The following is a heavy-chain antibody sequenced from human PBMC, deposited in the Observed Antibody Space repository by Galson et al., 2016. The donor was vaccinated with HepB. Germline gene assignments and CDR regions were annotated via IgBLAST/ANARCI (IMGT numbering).Heavy chain of an antibody. CDR3: AKDQTTYDPGWYFDI. D-gene: IGHD3-3*01. Sequence: LRLSCAASGFTFSSYAMTWVRQAPGKGLEWVSGISGSGDSAYYGDSVKGRFSISRDNSKNTLYLQMNSLRADDTAVYFCAKDQTTYDPGWYFDIWGRGTLVTVSS. CDR1: GFTFSSYA. CDR2: ISGSGDSA. V-gene: IGHV3-23*01. J-gene: IGHJ2*01.